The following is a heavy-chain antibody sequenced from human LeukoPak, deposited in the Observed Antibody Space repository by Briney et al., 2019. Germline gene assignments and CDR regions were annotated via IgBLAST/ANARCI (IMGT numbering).Heavy chain of an antibody. V-gene: IGHV4-34*01. CDR1: GGSFNGYY. CDR3: AELGITMIGGV. Sequence: SETLSLTCAVYGGSFNGYYWSWIRQSPGKGLEWIGEINHSGSTNYNPSLKSRVTISVDTSKNQFSLKLSSVTAADTAVYYCAELGITMIGGVWGKGTTVTISS. D-gene: IGHD3-10*02. CDR2: INHSGST. J-gene: IGHJ6*04.